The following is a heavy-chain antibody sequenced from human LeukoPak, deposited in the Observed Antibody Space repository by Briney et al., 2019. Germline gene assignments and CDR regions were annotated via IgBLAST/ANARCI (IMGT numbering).Heavy chain of an antibody. V-gene: IGHV4-39*01. Sequence: ESSQTLSLTCTVSGGSISSSSYYWGWIRQPPGKGLEWIGSIYYSGSTYYNPSLKSRVTISVDTSKNQFSLKLSSVTAADTAVYYCARKTSDNIQWLVPKGFDYWGQGTLVTVSS. CDR1: GGSISSSSYY. CDR3: ARKTSDNIQWLVPKGFDY. CDR2: IYYSGST. D-gene: IGHD6-19*01. J-gene: IGHJ4*02.